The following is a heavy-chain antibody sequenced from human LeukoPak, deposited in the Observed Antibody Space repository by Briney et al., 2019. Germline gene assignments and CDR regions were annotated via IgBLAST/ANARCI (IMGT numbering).Heavy chain of an antibody. CDR3: ARVVVPAANWWFDP. Sequence: SETLSLTCTVSGGSISSSSYYWGWIRQPPGKGLEWIGSIYYSGSTYYNPSLKSRVTISVDTSKNQFSLKLSSVTAADTAVYYCARVVVPAANWWFDPWGQGTLVTVSS. CDR2: IYYSGST. D-gene: IGHD2-2*01. CDR1: GGSISSSSYY. J-gene: IGHJ5*02. V-gene: IGHV4-39*07.